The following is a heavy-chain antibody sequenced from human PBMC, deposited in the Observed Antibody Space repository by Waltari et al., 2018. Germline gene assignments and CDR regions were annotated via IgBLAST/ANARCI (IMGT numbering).Heavy chain of an antibody. V-gene: IGHV4-59*01. CDR2: IYYSGST. J-gene: IGHJ4*02. D-gene: IGHD3-10*01. CDR3: ARSRGVTMVRGVISYFDY. CDR1: GGSISSYY. Sequence: QVQLQESGPGLVKPSETLSLTCTVSGGSISSYYWSWIRQPPGKGLEWIGYIYYSGSTNYNPSLKSRVTISVDTSKNQFSLKLSSVTAADTAVYYCARSRGVTMVRGVISYFDYWGQGTLVTVSS.